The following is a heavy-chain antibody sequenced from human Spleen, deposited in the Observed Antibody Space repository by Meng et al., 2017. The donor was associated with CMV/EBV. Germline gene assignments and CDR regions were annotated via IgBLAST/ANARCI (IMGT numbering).Heavy chain of an antibody. CDR3: ARAPADAIINNCWFDP. CDR1: SVRSGSSS. D-gene: IGHD2-2*01. CDR2: IYYTGST. Sequence: SVRSGSSSWRWLRQPPGKGLEWIGYIYYTGSTNYNPSLKSRVAISVDTSKNQFSLRLGSVTAADTAVYYCARAPADAIINNCWFDPWGQGTLVTVSS. J-gene: IGHJ5*02. V-gene: IGHV4-61*01.